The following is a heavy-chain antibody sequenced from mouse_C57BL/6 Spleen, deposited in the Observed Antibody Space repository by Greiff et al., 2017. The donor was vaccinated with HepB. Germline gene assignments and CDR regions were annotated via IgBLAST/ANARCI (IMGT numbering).Heavy chain of an antibody. Sequence: VQLQQSGAELVMPGASVKLSCKASGYTFTSYWMHWVKQRPGQGLEWIGEIDPSDSYTNYNQKFKGKSTLTVDKSSSTAYMQLSSLTSEDSAVSYCASYYGSPFDYWGQGTTLTVSS. CDR1: GYTFTSYW. CDR3: ASYYGSPFDY. D-gene: IGHD1-1*01. CDR2: IDPSDSYT. J-gene: IGHJ2*01. V-gene: IGHV1-69*01.